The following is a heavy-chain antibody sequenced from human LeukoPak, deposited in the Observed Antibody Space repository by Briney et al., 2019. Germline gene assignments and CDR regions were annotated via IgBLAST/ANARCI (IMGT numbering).Heavy chain of an antibody. CDR3: ARGRIRGAATPNWLDP. Sequence: AASVKVSCKASGYTFTGYYIHWVRQAPGQGLEWMGWINPNSGGTKYAQKFQGRVTMTTDTSINTAYMEMSWLRSDDTAIYYCARGRIRGAATPNWLDPWGQGTLVAVSS. D-gene: IGHD3-10*01. CDR2: INPNSGGT. CDR1: GYTFTGYY. J-gene: IGHJ5*02. V-gene: IGHV1-2*02.